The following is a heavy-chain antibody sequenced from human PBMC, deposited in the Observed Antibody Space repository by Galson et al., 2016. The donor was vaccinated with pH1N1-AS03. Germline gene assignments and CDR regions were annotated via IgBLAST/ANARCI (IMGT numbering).Heavy chain of an antibody. Sequence: SLRLSCAASGFTFSSYSVNWVRQAPGKGLEWVSSISSRSSDIYYADSVKGRFTVSRDKDKNSLYLEMNNLRTEDTALYYCTKDLVPGGADVWGQGTTVTVSS. V-gene: IGHV3-21*04. CDR2: ISSRSSDI. J-gene: IGHJ6*02. CDR3: TKDLVPGGADV. D-gene: IGHD3-16*01. CDR1: GFTFSSYS.